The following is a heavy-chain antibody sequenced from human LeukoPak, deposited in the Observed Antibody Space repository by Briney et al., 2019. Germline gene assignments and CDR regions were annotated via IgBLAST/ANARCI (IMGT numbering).Heavy chain of an antibody. V-gene: IGHV3-23*01. D-gene: IGHD3-22*01. CDR2: ISGSGGST. CDR3: AKDHGNMYYYDSSGQFDY. J-gene: IGHJ4*02. CDR1: GFTFSSYG. Sequence: AGGSLRLSCEASGFTFSSYGMSWVRQAPGKGLEWVSGISGSGGSTYYADSVKGRCTISRDNSKNTLYLQMNSLRAEDTAVYYCAKDHGNMYYYDSSGQFDYWGQGTLVTVSS.